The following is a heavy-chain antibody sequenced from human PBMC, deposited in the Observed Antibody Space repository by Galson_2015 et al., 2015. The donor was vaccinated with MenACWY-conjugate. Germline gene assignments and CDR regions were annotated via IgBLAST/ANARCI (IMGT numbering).Heavy chain of an antibody. CDR3: AKTQGASFYFDS. D-gene: IGHD1-26*01. J-gene: IGHJ4*02. CDR2: INPGGSST. CDR1: GFIFNTYW. Sequence: SLRLSCAASGFIFNTYWMHWVRHAPGKGLEWVSRINPGGSSTNYADSVKDRFTISRDNAKNTRYLQMNSLRPEDTAVFYCAKTQGASFYFDSWGQGTLVTVSS. V-gene: IGHV3-74*01.